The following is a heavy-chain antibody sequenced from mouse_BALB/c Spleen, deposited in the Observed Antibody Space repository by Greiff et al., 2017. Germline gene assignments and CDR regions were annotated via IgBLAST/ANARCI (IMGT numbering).Heavy chain of an antibody. V-gene: IGHV1-14*01. CDR2: IDPENGDT. J-gene: IGHJ3*01. D-gene: IGHD2-1*01. Sequence: VQLQQSGPELVKPGASVKMSCKASGYTFTSYVMHWVKQKPGQGLEWIGWIDPENGDTEYAPKFQGKATMTADTSSNTAYLQLSSLTSEDTAVYYCISYGNYGYWGQGTLVTVSA. CDR1: GYTFTSYV. CDR3: ISYGNYGY.